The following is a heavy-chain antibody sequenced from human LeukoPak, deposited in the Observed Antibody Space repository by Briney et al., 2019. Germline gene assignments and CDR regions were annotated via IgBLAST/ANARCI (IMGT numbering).Heavy chain of an antibody. CDR2: IYYSGST. CDR3: ASNGYSSGWYGTFDY. D-gene: IGHD6-19*01. J-gene: IGHJ4*02. CDR1: GGTISSYY. Sequence: SETLSLTCTVSGGTISSYYWSWIRQPPGKGLEWIGYIYYSGSTNYNPSLKSRVTISVDTSKNQFSLKLSSVTAADTAVYYCASNGYSSGWYGTFDYWGQGTLVTVSS. V-gene: IGHV4-59*01.